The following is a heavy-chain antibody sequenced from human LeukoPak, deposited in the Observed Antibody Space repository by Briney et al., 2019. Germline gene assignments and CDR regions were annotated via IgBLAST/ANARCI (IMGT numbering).Heavy chain of an antibody. Sequence: GGSLRLSCVVSGFTFSSYSMNWVRQAPGKGLEWVSYISSSSSDIYYADSVKGRFTISRDNSKNTLYLQMNSLRAEDTAVYYCAKDLGGSYHFDYWGQGTLVTVSS. CDR1: GFTFSSYS. J-gene: IGHJ4*02. D-gene: IGHD1-26*01. V-gene: IGHV3-21*05. CDR2: ISSSSSDI. CDR3: AKDLGGSYHFDY.